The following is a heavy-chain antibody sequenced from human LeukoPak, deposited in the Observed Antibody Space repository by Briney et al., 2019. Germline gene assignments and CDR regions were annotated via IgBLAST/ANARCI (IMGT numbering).Heavy chain of an antibody. CDR3: ARKIAVAGTFDP. Sequence: PSETLSLTCTVSGGSISSYYWGWIRQPPGKGLEWIGYIYYSGSTNYNPSLKSRVTISVDTSKNQFSLKLSSVTAADTAVYYCARKIAVAGTFDPWGQGTLVTVSS. D-gene: IGHD6-19*01. CDR1: GGSISSYY. V-gene: IGHV4-59*01. J-gene: IGHJ5*02. CDR2: IYYSGST.